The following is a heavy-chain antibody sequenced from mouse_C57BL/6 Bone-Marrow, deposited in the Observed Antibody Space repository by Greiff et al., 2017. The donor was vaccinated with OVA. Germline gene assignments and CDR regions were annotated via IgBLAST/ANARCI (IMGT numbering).Heavy chain of an antibody. Sequence: VQLKQPGAELVMPGASVKLSCKASGYTFTSYWMHWVKQRPGQGLEWIGEIDPSDSYTNYNQKFKGKSTLTVDKSSSTAYMQLSSLTSEDSAVYYCARLYCSKGYYAIDYWGQGTSVTVSS. CDR3: ARLYCSKGYYAIDY. J-gene: IGHJ4*01. CDR2: IDPSDSYT. CDR1: GYTFTSYW. V-gene: IGHV1-69*01. D-gene: IGHD2-5*01.